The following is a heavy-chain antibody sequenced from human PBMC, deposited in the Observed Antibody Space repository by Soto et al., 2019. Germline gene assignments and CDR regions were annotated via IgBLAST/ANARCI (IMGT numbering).Heavy chain of an antibody. CDR2: IYHSGST. D-gene: IGHD3-10*01. V-gene: IGHV4-4*02. CDR1: GGSISSSNW. Sequence: SETLSLTCAVSGGSISSSNWWSWVRQPPGKGLEWIGAIYHSGSTNYNPSLKSRVTISVDKSKNQFSLKLSSVTAADTAVYYCARCYGWTIRPLWFGAGECWFDPWGQGTLVTVSS. J-gene: IGHJ5*02. CDR3: ARCYGWTIRPLWFGAGECWFDP.